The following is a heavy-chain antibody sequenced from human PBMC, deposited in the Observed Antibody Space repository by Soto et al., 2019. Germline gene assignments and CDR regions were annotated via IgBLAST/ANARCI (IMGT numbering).Heavy chain of an antibody. J-gene: IGHJ3*02. CDR1: VFTFSSYA. Sequence: GGSLRLSCAASVFTFSSYAMHWVRQAPGKGLEWVAVISYDGSNKYYADSVKGRFTISRDNSKNTLYLQMNSLRAEDTAVYYCARDYDFWSGYYKNDAFDIWGQGTMVTVSS. CDR2: ISYDGSNK. CDR3: ARDYDFWSGYYKNDAFDI. D-gene: IGHD3-3*01. V-gene: IGHV3-30-3*01.